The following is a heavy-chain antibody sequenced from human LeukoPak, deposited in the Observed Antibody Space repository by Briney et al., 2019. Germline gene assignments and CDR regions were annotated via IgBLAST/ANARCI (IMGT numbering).Heavy chain of an antibody. V-gene: IGHV3-48*03. J-gene: IGHJ4*02. D-gene: IGHD1-1*01. CDR1: GFTFSSYE. CDR2: ISSGSTI. CDR3: ATRTILDY. Sequence: GGSLRLSCAASGFTFSSYEMNWVRQAPGKGLEWVSYISSGSTIYYADSVKGRFTISRDNAKNSLYPQMNSLRAEDTALYYCATRTILDYWGQGTLVTVSS.